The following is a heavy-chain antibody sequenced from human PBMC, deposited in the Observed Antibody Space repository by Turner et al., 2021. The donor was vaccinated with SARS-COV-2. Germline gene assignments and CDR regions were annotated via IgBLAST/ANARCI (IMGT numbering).Heavy chain of an antibody. Sequence: QVQLQQWGAGLLKPSVTLSLTCAVYGGSFSGYYWSWIRQPPGKGLEWIGEINHSGSTNYNPSLKSRVTISVDTSKNQFSLKLSSVTAADTAVYYCASGDVDIVAIPNSGDAFDIWGQGTMVTVSS. CDR1: GGSFSGYY. CDR2: INHSGST. CDR3: ASGDVDIVAIPNSGDAFDI. D-gene: IGHD5-12*01. J-gene: IGHJ3*02. V-gene: IGHV4-34*01.